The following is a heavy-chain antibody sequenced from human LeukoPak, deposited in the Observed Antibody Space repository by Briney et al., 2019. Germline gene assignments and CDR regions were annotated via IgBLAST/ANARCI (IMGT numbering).Heavy chain of an antibody. D-gene: IGHD4-17*01. CDR3: TRVPPTTAHS. Sequence: GGSLRLSCAASGFTFNSYSMNWVRQTPERGLEWVSSISHSSTYMYYTDSVKGRFTISRDNAKNSLYLQMNSLRAEDTAVYYCTRVPPTTAHSWGQGTLVTVSS. CDR1: GFTFNSYS. V-gene: IGHV3-21*01. CDR2: ISHSSTYM. J-gene: IGHJ4*02.